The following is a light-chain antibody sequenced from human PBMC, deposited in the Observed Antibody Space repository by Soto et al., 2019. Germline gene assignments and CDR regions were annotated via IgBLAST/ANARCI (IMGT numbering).Light chain of an antibody. CDR3: SSYAGNNIVV. CDR2: EVS. V-gene: IGLV2-8*01. J-gene: IGLJ2*01. CDR1: SSDVGAYDY. Sequence: QSVLTQPPSASGSPGQSVTISCTGTSSDVGAYDYVSWYQQHPGKAPKVLIYEVSKRPSGVPDRFSGSKSGNTASLTVSGLQAEDEADFYCSSYAGNNIVVFGGGTQLTVL.